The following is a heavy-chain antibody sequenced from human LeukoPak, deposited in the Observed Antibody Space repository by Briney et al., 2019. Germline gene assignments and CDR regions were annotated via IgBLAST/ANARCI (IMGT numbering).Heavy chain of an antibody. Sequence: GGSLRLSCAASGFAVSSNYMSWVRQAPGKGLEWVSVIYGGDNTYYADSVKGRFTISRDNSKNTLYLQMNSLRAEDTAVYYCARVGSSGYKYFDYWGQGTLVTVSS. CDR1: GFAVSSNY. J-gene: IGHJ4*02. CDR2: IYGGDNT. V-gene: IGHV3-53*01. D-gene: IGHD3-22*01. CDR3: ARVGSSGYKYFDY.